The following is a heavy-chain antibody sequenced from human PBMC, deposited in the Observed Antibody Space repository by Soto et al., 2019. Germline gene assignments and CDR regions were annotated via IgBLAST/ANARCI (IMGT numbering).Heavy chain of an antibody. CDR3: ARPRSSGYAGEFDY. J-gene: IGHJ4*02. Sequence: SETLSLTCTVSGDSITSSSHYWGWIRQPPGKGLECIANIYYDGNTYYKPSLKSRVAISLDTSKNQFSLRLNSVTAADTAVYYCARPRSSGYAGEFDYWGQGTLVTVSS. D-gene: IGHD3-22*01. CDR1: GDSITSSSHY. CDR2: IYYDGNT. V-gene: IGHV4-39*01.